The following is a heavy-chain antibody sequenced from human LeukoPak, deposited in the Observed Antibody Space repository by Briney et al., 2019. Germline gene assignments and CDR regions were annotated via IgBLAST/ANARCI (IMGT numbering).Heavy chain of an antibody. Sequence: GGSLRLSCAAPGFTFSSYSMNWVRQAPGKGLEWVSYISSSSSTIYYADSVKGRFTISRDNAKNSLYLQMNSLRAEDTAVYYCARDSHYGDYYYGMDVWGQGTTVTVSS. CDR1: GFTFSSYS. CDR3: ARDSHYGDYYYGMDV. CDR2: ISSSSSTI. V-gene: IGHV3-48*04. D-gene: IGHD4-17*01. J-gene: IGHJ6*02.